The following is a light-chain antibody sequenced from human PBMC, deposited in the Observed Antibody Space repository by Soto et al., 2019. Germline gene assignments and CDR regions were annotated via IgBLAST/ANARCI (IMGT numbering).Light chain of an antibody. CDR1: QSVSSY. CDR2: DAS. CDR3: QQRSNWPPFT. V-gene: IGKV3-11*01. J-gene: IGKJ4*01. Sequence: EIVLTQSPATLSLSPGERATLSCRASQSVSSYLAWYQQKPGQAPRLLIYDASNRATGIPARFSGSGSGTDFTLTISSLEPEDVAVYYWQQRSNWPPFTFGGGTKVEIK.